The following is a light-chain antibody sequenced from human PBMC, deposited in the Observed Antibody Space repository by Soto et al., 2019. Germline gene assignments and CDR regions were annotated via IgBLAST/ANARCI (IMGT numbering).Light chain of an antibody. Sequence: EIVMTQSPGTLSVSPGERATLSCRASQSVSTKVVWYQQKPGQAPRLLIYGASTRATGIPARFSGSGSGTEFTLTISSLQSEDFAVYYCQQYNNWPPLTFGGGTKVEIK. J-gene: IGKJ4*01. CDR2: GAS. CDR3: QQYNNWPPLT. CDR1: QSVSTK. V-gene: IGKV3-15*01.